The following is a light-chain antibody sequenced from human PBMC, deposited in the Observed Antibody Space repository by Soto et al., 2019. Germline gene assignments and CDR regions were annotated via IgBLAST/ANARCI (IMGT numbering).Light chain of an antibody. CDR2: EVS. J-gene: IGLJ2*01. Sequence: QSALTQPASVSGSPGQSITTSCTGTSSDVGSYNLVSWYQQHPGKAPKLMIYEVSKRPSGVSNRFSGSKSGNTASLTISGLQAEDEADYYCCSYAGSLVFGGGTKLTVL. CDR1: SSDVGSYNL. V-gene: IGLV2-23*02. CDR3: CSYAGSLV.